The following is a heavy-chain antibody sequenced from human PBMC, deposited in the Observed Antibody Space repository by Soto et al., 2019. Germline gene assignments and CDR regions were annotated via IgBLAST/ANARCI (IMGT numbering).Heavy chain of an antibody. CDR3: ARDGPYYYASRMDV. J-gene: IGHJ6*02. Sequence: EVQLVESGGGLVQPGGSLRLSCAASGIPVSSNYMTWVRQAPGKGLEWVSVLHSGGDTYYANSVKGRFTISRHDSTNTLFLQMNSLTPEDTAMYYCARDGPYYYASRMDVWGQGTTVTVSS. CDR2: LHSGGDT. D-gene: IGHD3-10*01. V-gene: IGHV3-53*04. CDR1: GIPVSSNY.